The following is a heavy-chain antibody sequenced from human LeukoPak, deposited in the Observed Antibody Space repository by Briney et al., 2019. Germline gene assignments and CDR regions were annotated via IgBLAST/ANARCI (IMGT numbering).Heavy chain of an antibody. D-gene: IGHD2-21*02. Sequence: GSLRLSCAASGFTFSDYYMSWIRQAPGKGLEWVSYISSSGSTIYYADSVKGRFTISRDNSKNTLYLQMNSLTTEDTAVYYCARCGGDCYTSTQGFDYWGQGTLVTVSS. J-gene: IGHJ4*02. V-gene: IGHV3-11*04. CDR3: ARCGGDCYTSTQGFDY. CDR2: ISSSGSTI. CDR1: GFTFSDYY.